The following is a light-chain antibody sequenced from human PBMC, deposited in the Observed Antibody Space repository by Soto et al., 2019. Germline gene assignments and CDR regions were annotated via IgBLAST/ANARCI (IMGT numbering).Light chain of an antibody. J-gene: IGKJ2*01. V-gene: IGKV3-20*01. CDR1: QSVSSSH. CDR2: GAS. CDR3: QHYGTSPAYT. Sequence: EIVLTQSPGTLSLSPGERATLSCRASQSVSSSHLAWYQQKPGQAPRLLIYGASNRAAGFPDRFSGSGSGTDFTLTISRLETEDFAVYYCQHYGTSPAYTFGQGTKLDIK.